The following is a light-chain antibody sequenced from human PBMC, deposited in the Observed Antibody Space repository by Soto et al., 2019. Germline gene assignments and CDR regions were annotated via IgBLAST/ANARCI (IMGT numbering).Light chain of an antibody. Sequence: EIMMTQSPVTLSVSPGERATLSCRASQSVNSNLAWYQQKPGQAPRLLIYGASTRATGIPASFIGNGSGTEFTLTASSLQPEDFAVYYCQQYSSWPHTFGGGTKVDIK. CDR1: QSVNSN. CDR2: GAS. V-gene: IGKV3-15*01. CDR3: QQYSSWPHT. J-gene: IGKJ4*01.